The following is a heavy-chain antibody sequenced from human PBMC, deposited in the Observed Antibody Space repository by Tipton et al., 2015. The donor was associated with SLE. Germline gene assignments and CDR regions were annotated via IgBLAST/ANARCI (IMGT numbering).Heavy chain of an antibody. CDR3: ARQAAAEYYFDY. CDR2: ISWNSGSI. D-gene: IGHD6-13*01. V-gene: IGHV3-9*01. CDR1: GFTFDDYA. J-gene: IGHJ4*02. Sequence: SLRLSCAASGFTFDDYAMHWIRQAPGKGLEWVSGISWNSGSIGYADSVKGRFTISRDNAKNTLYLQMNSLRAEDTALYYCARQAAAEYYFDYWGQGTLVTVSS.